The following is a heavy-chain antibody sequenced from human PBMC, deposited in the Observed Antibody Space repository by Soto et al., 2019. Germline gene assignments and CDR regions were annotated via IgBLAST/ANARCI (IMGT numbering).Heavy chain of an antibody. V-gene: IGHV1-46*01. CDR2: VNPSGGST. CDR3: AREENCSGGTCYSEYFHR. Sequence: SVKVSCKASGYLFTAYSMHWVRLAPVQGLEWMGVVNPSGGSTRYAQNFQGRVTMTRDTSTTTIYMELSSLRSDDTAIYYCAREENCSGGTCYSEYFHRWGQGTLVTVSS. J-gene: IGHJ1*01. D-gene: IGHD2-15*01. CDR1: GYLFTAYS.